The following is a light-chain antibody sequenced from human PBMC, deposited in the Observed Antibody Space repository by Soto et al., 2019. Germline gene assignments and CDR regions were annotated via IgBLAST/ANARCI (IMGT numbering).Light chain of an antibody. CDR2: AAS. J-gene: IGKJ4*01. CDR1: QGISKH. V-gene: IGKV1-27*01. CDR3: QKCSNGPLT. Sequence: DIQMTQSPSSLSAHVGDSVTITCRASQGISKHLAWYQQKPGKLPKLLIYAASILQSGVPSRFSGSGSGTEFTLTISSLQPEDFAVYYCQKCSNGPLTFGGGTKVDIK.